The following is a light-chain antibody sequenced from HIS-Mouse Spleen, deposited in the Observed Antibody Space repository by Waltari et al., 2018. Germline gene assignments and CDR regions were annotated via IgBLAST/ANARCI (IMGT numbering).Light chain of an antibody. V-gene: IGLV2-23*01. Sequence: QSALTQPASVSGSPGRSITISCPGTSRDVGSYTLVSWYQQHPGKAPKLMIYEGSKRPSGVSNRFSGSKSGNTASLTISGLQAEDEADYYCCSYAGSSTWVFGGGTKLTVL. CDR3: CSYAGSSTWV. CDR2: EGS. J-gene: IGLJ3*02. CDR1: SRDVGSYTL.